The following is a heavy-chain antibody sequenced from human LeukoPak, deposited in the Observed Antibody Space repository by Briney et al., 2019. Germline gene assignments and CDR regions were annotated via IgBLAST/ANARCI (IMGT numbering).Heavy chain of an antibody. V-gene: IGHV3-48*01. Sequence: PGGSLRLSCAASGFTFSSFSMNWVRQAPGKGLEWVSYISSSSSTIYYADSVKGRFTISRDNAKNSLYLQMNSLRAEDTAVYYCASGGGPNYYYYYMDVWGKGTTVTVSS. D-gene: IGHD3-16*01. J-gene: IGHJ6*03. CDR1: GFTFSSFS. CDR3: ASGGGPNYYYYYMDV. CDR2: ISSSSSTI.